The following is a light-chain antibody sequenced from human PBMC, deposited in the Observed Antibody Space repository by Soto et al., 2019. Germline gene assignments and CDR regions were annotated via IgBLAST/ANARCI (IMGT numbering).Light chain of an antibody. CDR3: QRYNNWPPWT. CDR2: GAS. V-gene: IGKV3-15*01. CDR1: QSVGRN. J-gene: IGKJ1*01. Sequence: DIVMTQSPATLSVSPGETATLSCRASQSVGRNVAWYQQKPGQAPRLLIYGASTRATGIADRFSGSGSGTYFTLTIISLQSEDFAVYYCQRYNNWPPWTFGQGTKVEIK.